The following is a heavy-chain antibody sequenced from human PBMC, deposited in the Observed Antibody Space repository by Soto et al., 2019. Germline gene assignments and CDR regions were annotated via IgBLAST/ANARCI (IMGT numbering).Heavy chain of an antibody. J-gene: IGHJ4*02. D-gene: IGHD3-22*01. V-gene: IGHV1-18*01. CDR1: GYTFTSYG. Sequence: ASVKVSCKASGYTFTSYGISWVRQAPGQGLEWMGWISDYNGNTNYAQKLQGRVTMTTDTSTSTAYMELRSLRSDDTAVYYCARTPDYYDSSGYYYFDYWGQGTLVTVSS. CDR2: ISDYNGNT. CDR3: ARTPDYYDSSGYYYFDY.